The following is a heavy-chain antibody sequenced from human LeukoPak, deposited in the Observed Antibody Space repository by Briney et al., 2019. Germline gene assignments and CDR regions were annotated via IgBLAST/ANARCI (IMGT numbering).Heavy chain of an antibody. CDR2: IIPIFGTA. J-gene: IGHJ4*02. CDR3: ARDYRTTVTERALGY. V-gene: IGHV1-69*05. CDR1: GGTFSSYA. D-gene: IGHD4-17*01. Sequence: ASVKVSCKASGGTFSSYAISWVRQAPGQGLEWMGGIIPIFGTANYAQKFQGRVTITTDESTSTAYMELSSLRSEDTAVYYCARDYRTTVTERALGYWGQGTLVTVSS.